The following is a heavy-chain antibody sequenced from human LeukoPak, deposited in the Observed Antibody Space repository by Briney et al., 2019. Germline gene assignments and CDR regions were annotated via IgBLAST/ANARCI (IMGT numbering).Heavy chain of an antibody. CDR1: GGSISSSSYY. D-gene: IGHD3-22*01. CDR2: IYYSGST. CDR3: ARQTDYYDSSGYYIDAFDI. V-gene: IGHV4-39*01. Sequence: PSEXLSLTCTVSGGSISSSSYYWGWVRQPPGKGLEWIGSIYYSGSTYYNPSLKSRVTISVDTDKNEFSLKLSSVTAADTAVYYCARQTDYYDSSGYYIDAFDIWGQGTMVTVSS. J-gene: IGHJ3*02.